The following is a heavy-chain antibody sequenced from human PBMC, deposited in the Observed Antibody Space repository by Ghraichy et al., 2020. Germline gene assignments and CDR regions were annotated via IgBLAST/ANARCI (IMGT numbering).Heavy chain of an antibody. CDR2: IYPGDSDT. J-gene: IGHJ5*02. D-gene: IGHD6-19*01. CDR1: GYSFTSYW. V-gene: IGHV5-51*01. CDR3: AVNPVSDSSGWTGWFDP. Sequence: GESLNISCKGSGYSFTSYWIGWVRQMPGKGLEWMGIIYPGDSDTRYSPSFQGQVTISADKSISTAYLQWSSLKASDTAMYYCAVNPVSDSSGWTGWFDPWGQGTLVTVSS.